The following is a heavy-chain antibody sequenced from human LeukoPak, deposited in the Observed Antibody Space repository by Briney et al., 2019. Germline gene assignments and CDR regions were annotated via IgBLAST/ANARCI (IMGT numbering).Heavy chain of an antibody. J-gene: IGHJ6*03. CDR1: EYTFTGYY. D-gene: IGHD4-11*01. CDR3: ATSAGDYRAGHYYYMGV. V-gene: IGHV1-2*02. Sequence: ASVKVSCKASEYTFTGYYFHWVRQAPGQGLEWMGWINPNTAGTNYAQKFLGGVTLTWDTSISTAYMELTRLTSDDTAVYYCATSAGDYRAGHYYYMGVWGKGTSVTVSS. CDR2: INPNTAGT.